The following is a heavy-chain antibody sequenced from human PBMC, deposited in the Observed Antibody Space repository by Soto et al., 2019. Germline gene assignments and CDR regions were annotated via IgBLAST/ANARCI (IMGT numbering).Heavy chain of an antibody. CDR2: INHSGST. CDR3: ARDKITGLFDY. J-gene: IGHJ4*02. Sequence: SETLSLTCAVYGGSFSGYYWTWIRQPPGTGLEWIGEINHSGSTNYNPSLKGRVTISVDTSKNQFSLKLTSVTAADTAVYYCARDKITGLFDYSGQGTLVTVST. CDR1: GGSFSGYY. D-gene: IGHD2-8*02. V-gene: IGHV4-34*01.